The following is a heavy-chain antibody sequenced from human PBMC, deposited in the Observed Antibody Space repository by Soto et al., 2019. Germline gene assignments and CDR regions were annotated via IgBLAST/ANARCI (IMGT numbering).Heavy chain of an antibody. V-gene: IGHV5-51*01. CDR2: IYPGDSDT. CDR3: AREKQLAGDYYYGMDV. J-gene: IGHJ6*02. CDR1: GYSFTSYW. Sequence: PGESLKISCKGSGYSFTSYWIGWVRQMPGKGLEWMGIIYPGDSDTRYSPSFQGQVTISADKSISTAYLQWSSLKASDTAMYYCAREKQLAGDYYYGMDVWGQGTTVTVS. D-gene: IGHD6-6*01.